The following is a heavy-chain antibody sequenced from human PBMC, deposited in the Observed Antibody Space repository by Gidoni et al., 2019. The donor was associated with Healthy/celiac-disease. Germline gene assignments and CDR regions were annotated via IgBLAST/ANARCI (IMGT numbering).Heavy chain of an antibody. CDR1: GFTFSDYY. J-gene: IGHJ4*02. CDR3: ARVGLDYVWGSYRYTGFFDY. D-gene: IGHD3-16*02. Sequence: QVQLVASGGGLVKPGGSLRLSCAASGFTFSDYYMSWIRQAPGKGLEWGSYISSSGSTIYYADSVKGRFTISRDNAKNSLYLQMNSLRAEDTAVYYCARVGLDYVWGSYRYTGFFDYWGQGTLVTVSS. CDR2: ISSSGSTI. V-gene: IGHV3-11*01.